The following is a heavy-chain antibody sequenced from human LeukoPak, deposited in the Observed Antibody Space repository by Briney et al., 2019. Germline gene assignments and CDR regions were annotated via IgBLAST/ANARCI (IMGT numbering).Heavy chain of an antibody. CDR1: GVSISSSNFY. V-gene: IGHV4-39*01. D-gene: IGHD3-22*01. J-gene: IGHJ4*02. Sequence: SETLSLTCTVSGVSISSSNFYWGWIRQPPGMALEWIGSIYYTGSTYYSPSLKRRVTVSVDTSRNQFSLKLSSVTAADTAIYYCARQLYESGHLPYYFDYWGQGTLVTVSS. CDR2: IYYTGST. CDR3: ARQLYESGHLPYYFDY.